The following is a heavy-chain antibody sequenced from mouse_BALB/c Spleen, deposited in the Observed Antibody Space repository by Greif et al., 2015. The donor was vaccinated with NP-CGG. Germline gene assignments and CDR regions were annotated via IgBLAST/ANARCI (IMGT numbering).Heavy chain of an antibody. CDR1: GYTFTSYT. V-gene: IGHV1-4*01. CDR3: VSLYGNYHAWFAY. D-gene: IGHD2-1*01. Sequence: QVQLQQSGAELARPGASVKMSCKASGYTFTSYTMHWVKQRPGQGLEWIGYINPSSGYTNYNQKFKDKATLTADKSSSTAYMQLSSLTSEDSAVYYCVSLYGNYHAWFAYWGQGTLVTVSA. J-gene: IGHJ3*01. CDR2: INPSSGYT.